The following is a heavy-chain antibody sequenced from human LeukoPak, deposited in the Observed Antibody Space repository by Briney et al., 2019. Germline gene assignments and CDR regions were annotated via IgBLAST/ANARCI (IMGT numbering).Heavy chain of an antibody. CDR2: INPNSGGT. J-gene: IGHJ4*02. Sequence: ASVKVSCKASGYTFTGYYMRWVRQAPGQGLEWMGWINPNSGGTNYAQKFQGRVTMTRDTSISTAYMELSRLRSDDTAVYYCARDLYGDYYFDYWGQGTLVTVSS. CDR1: GYTFTGYY. V-gene: IGHV1-2*02. D-gene: IGHD4-17*01. CDR3: ARDLYGDYYFDY.